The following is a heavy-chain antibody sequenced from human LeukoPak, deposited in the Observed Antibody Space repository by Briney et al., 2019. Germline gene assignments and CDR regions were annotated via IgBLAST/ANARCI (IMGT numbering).Heavy chain of an antibody. CDR3: ARDRREFDP. CDR2: INPSGGST. J-gene: IGHJ5*02. V-gene: IGHV1-46*01. Sequence: ASVKVSCKAAGYTFTGYYMFWVRQAPGQGLEWMGIINPSGGSTSYAQKFQGRVTMTRDTSTSTVYMELSSLRSEDTAVYYCARDRREFDPWGQGTLVTVSS. CDR1: GYTFTGYY.